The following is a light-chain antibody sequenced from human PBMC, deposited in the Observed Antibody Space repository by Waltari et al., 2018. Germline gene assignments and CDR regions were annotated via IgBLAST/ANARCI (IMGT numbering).Light chain of an antibody. J-gene: IGLJ2*01. V-gene: IGLV2-23*01. CDR2: EGS. CDR3: CSYAGNSMV. Sequence: QSALTQPASVSGSPGQSITISCTGTSSDVGSYNLVSWYQQYPGKAPKFMIYEGSKRPSGVSNRFSGSKSGNTASLTIFGLQAEDEADYYCCSYAGNSMVFGGGTKLTVL. CDR1: SSDVGSYNL.